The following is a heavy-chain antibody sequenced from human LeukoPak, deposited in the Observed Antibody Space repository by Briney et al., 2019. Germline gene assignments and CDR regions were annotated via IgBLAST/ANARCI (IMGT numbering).Heavy chain of an antibody. D-gene: IGHD2-15*01. CDR3: ARDSPFYCSGGSCCRNYFDY. V-gene: IGHV1-18*01. Sequence: ASVKVSCKASGYTFTSYGISWVLQAPGHGLEWMGWISAYNGNTNYAQKLQGRVTMTTDTSTSTAYMELRSLRSDDTAVYYCARDSPFYCSGGSCCRNYFDYWGQGTLVTVSS. J-gene: IGHJ4*02. CDR1: GYTFTSYG. CDR2: ISAYNGNT.